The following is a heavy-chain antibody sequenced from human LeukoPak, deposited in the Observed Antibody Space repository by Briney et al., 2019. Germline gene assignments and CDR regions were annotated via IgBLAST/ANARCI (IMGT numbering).Heavy chain of an antibody. CDR1: GGSISSSSYY. Sequence: ETLSLTCTVSGGSISSSSYYWGWIRQPPGKGLEWIGSIYYSGSTYYNPSLKSRVTISVDTSKNQFSLKLSSVTAADTAVYYCARAVDIVVVPAAMVFDYWGQGTLVTVSS. CDR2: IYYSGST. V-gene: IGHV4-39*01. CDR3: ARAVDIVVVPAAMVFDY. D-gene: IGHD2-2*01. J-gene: IGHJ4*02.